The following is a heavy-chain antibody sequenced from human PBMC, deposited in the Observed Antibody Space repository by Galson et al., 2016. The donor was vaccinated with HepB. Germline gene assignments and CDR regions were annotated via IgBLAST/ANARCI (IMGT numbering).Heavy chain of an antibody. CDR3: ARGGEQWLSYTWFDP. D-gene: IGHD6-19*01. CDR2: INPNSGGT. Sequence: SVKVPCKASGYTFTGYYMHWVRQAPGQGLEWMGWINPNSGGTNYAQKFQGRVTMTRDTSISTAYMEMRRLRSDDTAVYYCARGGEQWLSYTWFDPWGQGTLVTVSS. J-gene: IGHJ5*02. V-gene: IGHV1-2*02. CDR1: GYTFTGYY.